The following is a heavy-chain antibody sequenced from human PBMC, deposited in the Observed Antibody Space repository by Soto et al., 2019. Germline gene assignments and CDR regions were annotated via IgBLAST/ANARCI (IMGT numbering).Heavy chain of an antibody. CDR1: GGTFSSYA. D-gene: IGHD6-25*01. CDR3: AQTLGLAAAGPGRFAL. Sequence: QVQLVQSGAEVKKPGSSVKVSCKASGGTFSSYAISWVRQAPGQGLEWMGGIIPLFGRANYAQKFQGRVTLTAAAATSTAHMGLGSLGSEDTAGYYCAQTLGLAAAGPGRFALWGRGTLVTVSS. CDR2: IIPLFGRA. V-gene: IGHV1-69*12. J-gene: IGHJ2*01.